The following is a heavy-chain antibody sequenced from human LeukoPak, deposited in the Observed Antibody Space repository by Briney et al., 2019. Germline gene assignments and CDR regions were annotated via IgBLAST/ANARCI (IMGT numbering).Heavy chain of an antibody. CDR3: AKDGTGDTAMAVYYYYGMDV. V-gene: IGHV3-30*18. D-gene: IGHD5-18*01. J-gene: IGHJ6*02. Sequence: GGSLRLSCAASGFTFSSHGMHWVRQAPGKGLEWVALISYDGSNKYYADSVKGRFTISRDNSKNTLYLQMNTLRAEDTAVYYCAKDGTGDTAMAVYYYYGMDVWGQGTTVTVSS. CDR1: GFTFSSHG. CDR2: ISYDGSNK.